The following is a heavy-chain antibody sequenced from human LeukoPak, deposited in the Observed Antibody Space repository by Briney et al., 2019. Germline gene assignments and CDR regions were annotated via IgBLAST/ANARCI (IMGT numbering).Heavy chain of an antibody. D-gene: IGHD3-10*01. CDR3: AIGNGSGSSHVDC. J-gene: IGHJ4*02. V-gene: IGHV4-61*02. CDR1: GGSISSGGYY. CDR2: IYFSENA. Sequence: PSETLSLTCTVSGGSISSGGYYWTWIRQPAGKGLEWIGRIYFSENANYNSSLKGRVTISVDTSKNQFSLKLSSVTAADTAVYYCAIGNGSGSSHVDCWGQGTLVTVSS.